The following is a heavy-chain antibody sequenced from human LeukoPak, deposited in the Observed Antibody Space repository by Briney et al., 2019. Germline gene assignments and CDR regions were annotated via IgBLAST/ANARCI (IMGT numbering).Heavy chain of an antibody. CDR3: ARARYDSSGYYGY. V-gene: IGHV1-2*02. CDR2: INPNSGGT. J-gene: IGHJ4*02. D-gene: IGHD3-22*01. Sequence: ASVKVSCKASGYTFTGYYMHWVRQAPGQGLEWMGWINPNSGGTNYAQKFQGRVTMTRDTSISTVYMELSRLRSDDTAVYYCARARYDSSGYYGYWGQGTLVTVSS. CDR1: GYTFTGYY.